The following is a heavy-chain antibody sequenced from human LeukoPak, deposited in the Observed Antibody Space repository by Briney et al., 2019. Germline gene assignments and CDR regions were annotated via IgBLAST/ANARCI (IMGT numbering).Heavy chain of an antibody. V-gene: IGHV3-23*01. D-gene: IGHD1-7*01. Sequence: GGSLRLSCAASGFTFSSYAMSWVRQAPGKGLEWVSAISGSGGSTYYADSVKGRFTISRDNSKNTLYLQMNSLRAEDTAVYYRGPPTPDITGTTQAFDIWGQGTMVTVSS. CDR3: GPPTPDITGTTQAFDI. J-gene: IGHJ3*02. CDR1: GFTFSSYA. CDR2: ISGSGGST.